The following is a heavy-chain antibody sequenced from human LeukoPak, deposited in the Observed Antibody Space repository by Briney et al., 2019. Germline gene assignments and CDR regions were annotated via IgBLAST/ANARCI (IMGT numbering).Heavy chain of an antibody. CDR3: ARQYGDYPNWFDP. Sequence: SETLSLTCTVSGGSISSYYWSWIRQAPGKGLEWIGYIYYSGSTNYNPSLKSRVTISVDTSKNQFSLKLSSVTAADTAVYYCARQYGDYPNWFDPWGQGTLVTVSS. CDR1: GGSISSYY. CDR2: IYYSGST. D-gene: IGHD4-17*01. J-gene: IGHJ5*02. V-gene: IGHV4-59*08.